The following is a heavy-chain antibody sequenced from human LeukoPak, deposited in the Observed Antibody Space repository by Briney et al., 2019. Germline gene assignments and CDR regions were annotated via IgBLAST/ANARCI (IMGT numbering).Heavy chain of an antibody. Sequence: SGTLSLTCTVSGGSISSYYWSWTRQPPGKGLEWIGYIYYSGSTNYNPSLKSRVTISVDTSKNQFSLKLSSVTAADTAVYYCARSRLDFWSGYYASYFDYWGQGTLVTVSS. CDR2: IYYSGST. CDR1: GGSISSYY. V-gene: IGHV4-59*01. D-gene: IGHD3-3*01. J-gene: IGHJ4*02. CDR3: ARSRLDFWSGYYASYFDY.